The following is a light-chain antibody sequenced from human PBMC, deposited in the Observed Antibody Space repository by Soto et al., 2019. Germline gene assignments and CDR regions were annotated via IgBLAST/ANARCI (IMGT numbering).Light chain of an antibody. CDR3: QQYGSSPLT. CDR2: YAS. J-gene: IGKJ4*01. V-gene: IGKV3-20*01. CDR1: QSVSSSY. Sequence: EIVLTQSPGTLSLSPGERATISCRASQSVSSSYLAWYQQKPGQAPRLLNHYASRRATGIPDRSSGSGSVTDFTLTISRLEPEDSAVYYCQQYGSSPLTFGGGTKVDIK.